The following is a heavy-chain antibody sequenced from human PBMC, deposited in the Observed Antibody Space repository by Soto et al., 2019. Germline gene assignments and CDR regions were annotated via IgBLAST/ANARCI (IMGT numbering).Heavy chain of an antibody. Sequence: QVQLVQSGAEAGKPGSSVKVSCRASGGIFSSFTISWVRQAPGQGLEWLGGIIPIFDTPTYAQNFQGRVTITADKSTNTVYMELSSLRSGDTAVYYCATHGATAMARGARKYYYYVMDVWGQGTTVTVSS. CDR3: ATHGATAMARGARKYYYYVMDV. CDR2: IIPIFDTP. J-gene: IGHJ6*02. V-gene: IGHV1-69*06. D-gene: IGHD3-10*01. CDR1: GGIFSSFT.